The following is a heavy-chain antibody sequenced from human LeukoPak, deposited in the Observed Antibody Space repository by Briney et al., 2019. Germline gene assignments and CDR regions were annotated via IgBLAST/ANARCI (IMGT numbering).Heavy chain of an antibody. Sequence: SVKVSCKTSGYTFTSYGISWVRQAPGQGLEWMGGIIAIFGTANYAQKFQGRVTITADESTSTAYMELSSLRSEDTAVYYCARKAAPNYYDSSGQPPDIWGQGTMVTVSS. CDR2: IIAIFGTA. CDR3: ARKAAPNYYDSSGQPPDI. V-gene: IGHV1-69*13. CDR1: GYTFTSYG. D-gene: IGHD3-22*01. J-gene: IGHJ3*02.